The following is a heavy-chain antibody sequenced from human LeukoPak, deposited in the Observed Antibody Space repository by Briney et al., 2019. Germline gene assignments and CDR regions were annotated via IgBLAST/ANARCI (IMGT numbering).Heavy chain of an antibody. J-gene: IGHJ4*02. D-gene: IGHD3-3*01. CDR3: ARGQGITYYDFWSGGIDY. CDR1: GGSISSSNW. CDR2: IYHSGST. V-gene: IGHV4-4*02. Sequence: PSGTLSLTCAVSGGSISSSNWWSWVRQPPGKGLEWIGEIYHSGSTNYNPSLKSRVTISIDTSKNQFSLRLSSVIAADTAVYYCARGQGITYYDFWSGGIDYWGQGTLVTVSS.